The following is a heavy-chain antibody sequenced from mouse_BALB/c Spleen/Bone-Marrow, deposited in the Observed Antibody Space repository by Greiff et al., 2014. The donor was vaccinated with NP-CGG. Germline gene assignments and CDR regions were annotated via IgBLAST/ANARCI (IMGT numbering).Heavy chain of an antibody. V-gene: IGHV2-9*02. D-gene: IGHD1-2*01. CDR2: IWADGST. CDR3: ARITTATGAMDY. J-gene: IGHJ4*01. CDR1: GFSLTSYG. Sequence: VKLMESGPGLVAPSQSLSITCTVSGFSLTSYGVHWVRQPPGKGLEWLGVIWADGSTNYNSALMSRLSIRKDNSKSQVFLKMNSLQTDGTAMYYCARITTATGAMDYWGQGTSVTVSS.